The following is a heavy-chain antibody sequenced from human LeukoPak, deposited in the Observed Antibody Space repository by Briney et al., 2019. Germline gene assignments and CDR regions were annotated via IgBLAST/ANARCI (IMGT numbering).Heavy chain of an antibody. D-gene: IGHD3-10*01. CDR2: MNQDGSRK. CDR3: TRDSQGSGTYSTDQ. CDR1: GFTFSSSW. Sequence: GGSLRLSCVASGFTFSSSWMSWVRQGPGKGPEWXXNMNQDGSRKYYVDSVKGRFTISRDNAKNSLFLQMNGLRDDDTAVYYCTRDSQGSGTYSTDQWGQGTLVTVSS. J-gene: IGHJ4*02. V-gene: IGHV3-7*01.